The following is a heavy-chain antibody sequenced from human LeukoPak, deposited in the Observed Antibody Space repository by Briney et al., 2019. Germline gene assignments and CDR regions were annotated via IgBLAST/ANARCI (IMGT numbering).Heavy chain of an antibody. CDR3: ARDSSGYYRIDY. J-gene: IGHJ4*02. CDR1: GGSFSSYY. V-gene: IGHV4-59*08. CDR2: VFHSGST. D-gene: IGHD3-22*01. Sequence: SETLPLTCTVSGGSFSSYYWSWIRQPPGKGLEWIGYVFHSGSTNYNPSLKSRVTISVDTSKNQFSLKLTSVTAADTAVYYCARDSSGYYRIDYWGQGTLVTVSS.